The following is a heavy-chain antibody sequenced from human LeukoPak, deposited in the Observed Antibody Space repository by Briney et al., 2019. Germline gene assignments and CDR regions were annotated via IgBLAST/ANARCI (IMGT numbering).Heavy chain of an antibody. CDR3: VRDPSYGSSWYYYMDV. J-gene: IGHJ6*03. Sequence: GGSLRLSRAAPEFTFVRYAMNWVRQAPGKGLEWVSYISSSSFKIGYADSVKGRFTISRDNSKNSLYLQMDSLRVEDTAVYYCVRDPSYGSSWYYYMDVWGKGTTVTVSS. V-gene: IGHV3-48*04. D-gene: IGHD6-13*01. CDR2: ISSSSFKI. CDR1: EFTFVRYA.